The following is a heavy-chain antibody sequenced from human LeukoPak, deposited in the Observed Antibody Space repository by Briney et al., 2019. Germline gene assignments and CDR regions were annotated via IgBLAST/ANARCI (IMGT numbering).Heavy chain of an antibody. D-gene: IGHD6-13*01. CDR2: ISGSGGST. CDR1: GFTFSSYG. V-gene: IGHV3-23*01. J-gene: IGHJ5*02. Sequence: GGSLRLSCAASGFTFSSYGKSWVRQAPGKGLEWVSAISGSGGSTYYADSVKGRFTISRDNSKNTLYLQMNSLRAEDTAVYYCAKSPSSMPFDPWGQGTLVTVSS. CDR3: AKSPSSMPFDP.